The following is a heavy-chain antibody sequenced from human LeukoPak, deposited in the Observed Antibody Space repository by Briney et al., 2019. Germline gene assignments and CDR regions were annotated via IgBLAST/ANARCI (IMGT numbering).Heavy chain of an antibody. V-gene: IGHV4-39*01. D-gene: IGHD2/OR15-2a*01. CDR3: ARQISDYYYYYMDV. CDR1: GGSISTSAFY. Sequence: PSETRSLTCTVSGGSISTSAFYWGWIRQPPGKGLEWIGSIYASGNEFYNPSLKSRVTISADTSKNQFSLKLNSVTAADTAMYYCARQISDYYYYYMDVWGEGITVTVSS. J-gene: IGHJ6*03. CDR2: IYASGNE.